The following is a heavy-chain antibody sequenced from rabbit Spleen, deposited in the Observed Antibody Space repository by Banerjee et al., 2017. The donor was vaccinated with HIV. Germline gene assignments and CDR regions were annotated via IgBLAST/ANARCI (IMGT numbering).Heavy chain of an antibody. V-gene: IGHV1S45*01. CDR1: GFSFSTNYD. J-gene: IGHJ4*01. CDR2: IFTGNTKT. D-gene: IGHD8-1*01. CDR3: ARDAGSGDYIDVYFNL. Sequence: QEQLVESGGGLVKPGAYLTLTCTASGFSFSTNYDMCWVRQAPGKGLEWIGCIFTGNTKTYYASWAKGRFTISKSSSTTVTLQMTSLTAADTATYFCARDAGSGDYIDVYFNLWGPGTLVTVS.